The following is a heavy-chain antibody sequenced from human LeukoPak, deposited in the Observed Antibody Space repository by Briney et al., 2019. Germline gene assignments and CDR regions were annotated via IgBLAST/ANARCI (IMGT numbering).Heavy chain of an antibody. V-gene: IGHV3-33*01. CDR2: IWYDGSNK. CDR1: GFTFSSYG. CDR3: ARDFDILTGSDDDYFDY. Sequence: GGSLRLSCAASGFTFSSYGMHWVRQAPGEGLEWVAVIWYDGSNKYYADSVKGRFTISRDNSKNTLYLQMNSLRAEDTAVYYCARDFDILTGSDDDYFDYWGQGTLVTVSS. D-gene: IGHD3-9*01. J-gene: IGHJ4*02.